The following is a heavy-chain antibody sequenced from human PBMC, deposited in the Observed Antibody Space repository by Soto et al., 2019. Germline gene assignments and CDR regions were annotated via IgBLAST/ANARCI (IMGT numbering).Heavy chain of an antibody. CDR1: GFSIISHY. CDR3: AREHYDGSGYYYNFDS. D-gene: IGHD3-22*01. J-gene: IGHJ4*02. Sequence: SDTLSLTCSVSGFSIISHYWSWLRQGAGKGLEWICRIYSTGNTNLNPSLKSRVTMSAYASTNQFSLNLTSVTASDTAVYYCAREHYDGSGYYYNFDSWGQGALVTVSS. V-gene: IGHV4-4*07. CDR2: IYSTGNT.